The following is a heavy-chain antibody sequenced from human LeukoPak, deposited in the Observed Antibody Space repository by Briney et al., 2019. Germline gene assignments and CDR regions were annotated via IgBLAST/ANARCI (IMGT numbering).Heavy chain of an antibody. CDR2: ISSSSSTI. CDR3: ASSPKRPPLDY. CDR1: GFTFSSYS. J-gene: IGHJ4*02. V-gene: IGHV3-48*01. Sequence: GGSLRLSCAASGFTFSSYSMNWVRQAPGKGLEWVSYISSSSSTIYYADSVKGRFTISRDNAKNSLYLQMNSLRAEDTAVHYCASSPKRPPLDYWGQGTLVTVSS.